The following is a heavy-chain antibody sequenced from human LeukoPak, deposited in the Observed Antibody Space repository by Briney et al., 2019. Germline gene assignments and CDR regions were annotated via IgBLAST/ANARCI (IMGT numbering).Heavy chain of an antibody. Sequence: GGSLRLSCAASGFTFSNYAMSWVRQAPGKGLEWVSAISGSGDNTYYADSVKGRFTVSRDNSKNTLYVQMKSLRAEDTALYYCARHLSGITGYTYGRGIDYWGQGTLVTVSS. CDR2: ISGSGDNT. CDR1: GFTFSNYA. D-gene: IGHD5-18*01. J-gene: IGHJ4*02. V-gene: IGHV3-23*01. CDR3: ARHLSGITGYTYGRGIDY.